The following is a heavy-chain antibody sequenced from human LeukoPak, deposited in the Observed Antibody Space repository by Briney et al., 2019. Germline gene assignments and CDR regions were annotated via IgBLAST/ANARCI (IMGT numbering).Heavy chain of an antibody. CDR3: WHSGYESGFDY. D-gene: IGHD5-12*01. Sequence: PSETLSLTCAVSGGSISSGNWWSWVRQPPGNGLEWIGEIHHSGSTNYNPSLKSRVTISVDNSKNQFSLKVRSVTAADTAVYYCWHSGYESGFDYWGQGTLVTVSP. CDR1: GGSISSGNW. V-gene: IGHV4-4*02. J-gene: IGHJ4*02. CDR2: IHHSGST.